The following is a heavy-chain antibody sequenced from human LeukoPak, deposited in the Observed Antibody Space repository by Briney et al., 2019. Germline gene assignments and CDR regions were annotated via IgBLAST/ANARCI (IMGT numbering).Heavy chain of an antibody. CDR2: INPNSGGT. Sequence: ASVKVSCKASGYTFTGYYMHWVRRAPGQGLEWMGWINPNSGGTNYAQKFQGRVTMTRDTSISTAYMELSRLRSDDTAVYYCARDWSGYSGYERYNWFDPWGQGTLVTVSS. CDR3: ARDWSGYSGYERYNWFDP. CDR1: GYTFTGYY. J-gene: IGHJ5*02. V-gene: IGHV1-2*02. D-gene: IGHD5-12*01.